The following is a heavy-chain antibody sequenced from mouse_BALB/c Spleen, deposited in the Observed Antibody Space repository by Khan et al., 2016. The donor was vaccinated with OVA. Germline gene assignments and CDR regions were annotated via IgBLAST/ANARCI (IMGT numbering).Heavy chain of an antibody. CDR3: VRGGITTGYFDY. D-gene: IGHD1-1*01. Sequence: QVQLKQSGTELARPGASVKLSCKASGYTFTSYWMQWVKQRPGQGLEWIGAIYPGDGNTRYTQKFKGKATLTADKSSSTAYMQLSSLASEDSAVYFCVRGGITTGYFDYWGQGTTLIVSS. CDR1: GYTFTSYW. V-gene: IGHV1-87*01. CDR2: IYPGDGNT. J-gene: IGHJ2*01.